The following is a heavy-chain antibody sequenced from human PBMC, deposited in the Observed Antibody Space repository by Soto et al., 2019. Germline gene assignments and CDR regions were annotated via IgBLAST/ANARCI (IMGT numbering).Heavy chain of an antibody. CDR3: ARGGSAWNLYYYYGMDV. Sequence: SETLSLTCTVSGGSFKSGSYSWSWIRQPPGKGLEWIGYVYHTGRTSYNPSLKSRVSISVDTSKNQFSLKLSSVTAADTAVYYCARGGSAWNLYYYYGMDVWGQGTTVTVSS. V-gene: IGHV4-61*01. J-gene: IGHJ6*02. D-gene: IGHD1-1*01. CDR2: VYHTGRT. CDR1: GGSFKSGSYS.